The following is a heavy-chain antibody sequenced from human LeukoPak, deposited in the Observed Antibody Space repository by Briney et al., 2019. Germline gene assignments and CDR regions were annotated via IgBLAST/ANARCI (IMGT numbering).Heavy chain of an antibody. CDR3: ATLRGYFDWLLNWFDP. Sequence: SETLSLTCTVSGGSISSYYWSWIRQPPGKGLEWIGEINHSGSTNYNPSLKSRVTISVDTSKNQFSLELSSVTAADTAVYYCATLRGYFDWLLNWFDPWGQGTLVTVSS. J-gene: IGHJ5*02. CDR1: GGSISSYY. V-gene: IGHV4-34*01. CDR2: INHSGST. D-gene: IGHD3-9*01.